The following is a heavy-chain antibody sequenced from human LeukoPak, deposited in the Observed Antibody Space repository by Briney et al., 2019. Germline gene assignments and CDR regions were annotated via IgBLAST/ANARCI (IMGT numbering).Heavy chain of an antibody. D-gene: IGHD4-23*01. CDR2: IYPGDSDT. V-gene: IGHV5-51*01. J-gene: IGHJ4*02. CDR3: ATGTLTVATPYFHH. CDR1: GYSFPIYW. Sequence: GESLKISCKASGYSFPIYWIAWVRQMPGKGLEWMGIIYPGDSDTRYSPSFQGQVTISADKSISTAFLQWSSLKASDTAMYYCATGTLTVATPYFHHWGQGTLVTVSS.